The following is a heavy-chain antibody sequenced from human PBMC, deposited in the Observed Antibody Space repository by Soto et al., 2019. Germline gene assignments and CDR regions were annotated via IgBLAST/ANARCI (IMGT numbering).Heavy chain of an antibody. V-gene: IGHV1-69*01. J-gene: IGHJ3*01. CDR2: IIPIFGAS. CDR3: TRDLRSVWAHDAIDV. Sequence: QVHLVQSGAEMKKPGSSVRVSCEASGGTFSTSGFGWVRQAPGQGLEWMGGIIPIFGASNYAPKFQGRITISADESTSRSYLEMSGLKSEDTATYYCTRDLRSVWAHDAIDVWGPGTLIIVSS. CDR1: GGTFSTSG. D-gene: IGHD3-16*01.